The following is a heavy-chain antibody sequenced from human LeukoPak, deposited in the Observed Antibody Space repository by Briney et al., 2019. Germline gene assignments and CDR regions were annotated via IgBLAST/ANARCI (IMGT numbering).Heavy chain of an antibody. CDR3: ARGDYYGSGSYVIAFDI. J-gene: IGHJ3*02. D-gene: IGHD3-10*01. V-gene: IGHV4-59*01. CDR2: IYYSGST. Sequence: SETLSLTCTVSGGSISSYYWSWIRQPPGKGLEWRGYIYYSGSTNYNPSLKSRVTISVDTSKNQFSLKLSSVTAADTAVYYCARGDYYGSGSYVIAFDIWGQGTMVTVSS. CDR1: GGSISSYY.